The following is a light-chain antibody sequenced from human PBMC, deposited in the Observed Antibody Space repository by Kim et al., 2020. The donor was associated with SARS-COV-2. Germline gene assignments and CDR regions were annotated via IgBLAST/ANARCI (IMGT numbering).Light chain of an antibody. J-gene: IGKJ1*01. CDR1: QGIRND. CDR2: ATS. V-gene: IGKV1-6*01. CDR3: LQDHNYPMT. Sequence: AIQMTQSPSSLSVSVGDRVTITCRASQGIRNDLGWFQQKPGKAPKLLIYATSSLQSGVPSRFSGSGFGTDFTPTISSLQPEDFATYYCLQDHNYPMTFGQATTVDIK.